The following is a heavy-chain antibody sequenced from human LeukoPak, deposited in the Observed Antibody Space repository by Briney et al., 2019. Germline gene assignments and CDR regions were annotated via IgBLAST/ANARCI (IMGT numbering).Heavy chain of an antibody. J-gene: IGHJ3*02. CDR2: IYSPGTN. D-gene: IGHD3-22*01. CDR3: ARGIGTSYDSSRDAFDI. V-gene: IGHV4-61*02. CDR1: AGSINGGDYY. Sequence: SQTLSLTCTVSAGSINGGDYYWIRIPPPAGKGLEWIGRIYSPGTNYNYNPSLKSRVTISIDTSKNQFSLKLPSVTAADTAVYYCARGIGTSYDSSRDAFDIWGQGTMVTVSS.